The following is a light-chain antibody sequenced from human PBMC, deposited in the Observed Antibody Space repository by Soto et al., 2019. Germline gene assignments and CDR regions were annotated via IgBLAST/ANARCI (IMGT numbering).Light chain of an antibody. Sequence: PGERPTLSCRASQSVSSSYLAWYQQKPGQAPRLLIYGASSRATGIPDRFSGSGSGTDFTLTISRLEPEDFAVYYCQQYGSSPMHTFGQGTKLEIK. J-gene: IGKJ2*01. CDR1: QSVSSSY. V-gene: IGKV3-20*01. CDR2: GAS. CDR3: QQYGSSPMHT.